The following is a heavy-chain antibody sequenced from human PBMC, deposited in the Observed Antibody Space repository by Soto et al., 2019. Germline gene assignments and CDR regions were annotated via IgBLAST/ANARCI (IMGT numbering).Heavy chain of an antibody. D-gene: IGHD2-2*01. CDR2: IIPISDTT. Sequence: QVQLVQSGAEVKKPGSSVKVSCKASGGTFSSYAISWVRQAPGQGLEWMGGIIPISDTTNYAPKFQGRVTSTADESTSTAYMEPSSLRSEDTAVYYCARSQGSSTSLEIYYYYYDGMDVWGQGTTVTVSS. CDR1: GGTFSSYA. CDR3: ARSQGSSTSLEIYYYYYDGMDV. V-gene: IGHV1-69*01. J-gene: IGHJ6*02.